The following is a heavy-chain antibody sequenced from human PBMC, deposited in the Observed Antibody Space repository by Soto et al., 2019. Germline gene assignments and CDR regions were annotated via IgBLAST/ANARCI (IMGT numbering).Heavy chain of an antibody. CDR1: GGTFSSYT. D-gene: IGHD2-21*02. CDR2: IIPILGIA. V-gene: IGHV1-69*04. J-gene: IGHJ6*02. CDR3: ARDLSRAYCGVDCYMGYYYGMAV. Sequence: SVKVSCKASGGTFSSYTISWVRQAPGQGLEWMGRIIPILGIANYAQKFQGRVTITADKSTSTAYMELSSLRSEDTAVYYCARDLSRAYCGVDCYMGYYYGMAVWGQGTTVTVYS.